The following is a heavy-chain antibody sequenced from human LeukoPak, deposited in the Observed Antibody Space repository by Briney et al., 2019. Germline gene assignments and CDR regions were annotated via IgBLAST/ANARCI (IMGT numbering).Heavy chain of an antibody. Sequence: PGRSLRLSCAASGFTFDDYVMHWVRQAPGKGLEWVSGITWNSDTIAYADSVKGRFTISRDNAKNSLYLQMNSLRAEDTAVYYCARAMGYRTSDAFDIWGQGTMVTVSS. V-gene: IGHV3-9*01. CDR2: ITWNSDTI. J-gene: IGHJ3*02. D-gene: IGHD3-16*02. CDR3: ARAMGYRTSDAFDI. CDR1: GFTFDDYV.